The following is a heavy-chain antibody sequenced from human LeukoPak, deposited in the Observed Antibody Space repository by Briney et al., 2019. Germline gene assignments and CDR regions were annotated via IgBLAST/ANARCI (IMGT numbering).Heavy chain of an antibody. CDR3: ARQVDVGCTGASCYGHGAFDI. Sequence: SQTLSLTCTVSGGSISSGDYYWSWIRQPPEKGLEWIGEIDHSGSTNYNPSLKSRVTISVDTSKKQFSLKLTSVTAADTAVYYCARQVDVGCTGASCYGHGAFDIWGQGTVVTVSS. CDR1: GGSISSGDYY. D-gene: IGHD2-2*01. CDR2: IDHSGST. J-gene: IGHJ3*02. V-gene: IGHV4-30-4*08.